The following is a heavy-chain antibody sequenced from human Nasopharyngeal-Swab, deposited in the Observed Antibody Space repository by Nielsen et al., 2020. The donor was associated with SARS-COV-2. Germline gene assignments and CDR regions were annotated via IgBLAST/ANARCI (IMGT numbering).Heavy chain of an antibody. J-gene: IGHJ6*03. CDR2: ISATGNTV. CDR3: ARFGSGTPGYMDV. CDR1: GFTFSDYY. Sequence: GESLKISCAASGFTFSDYYMTWVRQAPGKGLDWVSYISATGNTVYYADSVKGRFTISRDNAKNSLYLQMNSLRAEDTAVYYCARFGSGTPGYMDVWGKGTTVTVSS. V-gene: IGHV3-11*04. D-gene: IGHD3-10*01.